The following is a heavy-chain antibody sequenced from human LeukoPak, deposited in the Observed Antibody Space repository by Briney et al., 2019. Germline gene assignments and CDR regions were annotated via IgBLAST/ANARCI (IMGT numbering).Heavy chain of an antibody. J-gene: IGHJ4*02. D-gene: IGHD6-13*01. CDR1: GFTFSNAW. V-gene: IGHV3-15*01. CDR2: IKSKTDGGTT. Sequence: PGGSLRLSCAASGFTFSNAWMSWVRQAPGKGLEWVGRIKSKTDGGTTDYAAPVKGRFTISRDDSKNTLYLQMNSLKTEDTAVYYCTTRSAAAGRILPPKDWGQGTLVTVSS. CDR3: TTRSAAAGRILPPKD.